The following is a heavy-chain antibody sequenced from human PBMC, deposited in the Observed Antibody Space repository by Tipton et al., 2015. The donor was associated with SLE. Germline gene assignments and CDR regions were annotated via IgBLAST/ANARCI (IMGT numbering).Heavy chain of an antibody. J-gene: IGHJ2*01. Sequence: SLRLSCAASGFTFSSYWMSWVRQAPGKGLEWVSAISGSGGSTYYADSVKGRFTISRDNSKNTLYLQMNSLRAEDTAVYYCATHDSWSGPEYFDLWGRGTPVTVSS. CDR3: ATHDSWSGPEYFDL. CDR2: ISGSGGST. CDR1: GFTFSSYW. V-gene: IGHV3-23*01. D-gene: IGHD3-3*01.